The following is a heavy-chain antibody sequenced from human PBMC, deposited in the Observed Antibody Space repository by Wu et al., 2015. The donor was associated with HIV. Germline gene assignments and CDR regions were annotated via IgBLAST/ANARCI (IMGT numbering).Heavy chain of an antibody. CDR2: INPNSGGT. CDR1: GYTFTGYY. CDR3: ARGQVLLWFGDNWFDP. Sequence: QVQLVQSGAEVKKPGASVKVSCKASGYTFTGYYMHWVRQAPGQGLEWMGWINPNSGGTNYAQKFQGRVTMTRDTSISTAYMELSRLRSDDTAVYYCARGQVLLWFGDNWFDPWGQGTLVTVSS. J-gene: IGHJ5*02. D-gene: IGHD3-10*01. V-gene: IGHV1-2*02.